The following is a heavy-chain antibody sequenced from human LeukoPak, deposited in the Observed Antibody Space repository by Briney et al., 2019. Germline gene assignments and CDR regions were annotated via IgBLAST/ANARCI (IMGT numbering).Heavy chain of an antibody. CDR1: GFTFSGSA. CDR2: IRSKANSYAT. CDR3: TRSPLVGAASWFDP. J-gene: IGHJ5*02. D-gene: IGHD1-26*01. Sequence: QTGGSLRLSCAASGFTFSGSAMHWVRQASGKGLEWVGRIRSKANSYATAYAASVKGRFTISRDDSKNTAYLQMNSLRTEDTAVYYCTRSPLVGAASWFDPWGQGTLVTVSS. V-gene: IGHV3-73*01.